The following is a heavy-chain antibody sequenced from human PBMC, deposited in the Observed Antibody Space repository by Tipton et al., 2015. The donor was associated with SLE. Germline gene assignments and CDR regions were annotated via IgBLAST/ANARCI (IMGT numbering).Heavy chain of an antibody. CDR3: ARSSGDSLYYFNH. D-gene: IGHD2-15*01. Sequence: TLSLTCTVSGGSSSSGGYYWTWIRQHPGKGLEWIGYIYYSGSTYYYPSLKSRITISVDTSKNQFSLEVRSVTAADTAMYYCARSSGDSLYYFNHWGQGTQVTVTS. J-gene: IGHJ4*02. CDR2: IYYSGST. V-gene: IGHV4-31*03. CDR1: GGSSSSGGYY.